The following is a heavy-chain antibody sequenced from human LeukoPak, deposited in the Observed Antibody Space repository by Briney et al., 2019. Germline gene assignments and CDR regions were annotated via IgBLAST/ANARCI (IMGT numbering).Heavy chain of an antibody. CDR3: ARSLWPEDY. CDR2: IKQDGSEK. J-gene: IGHJ4*02. V-gene: IGHV3-7*01. Sequence: GGSLRLSCAASGFTFSSYWMSWVRQAPGKGLEWVANIKQDGSEKNYVDSVKGRFAISRDNAKTSLYLQMNSLRAEDTAVYYCARSLWPEDYWGQGILVTVSS. CDR1: GFTFSSYW. D-gene: IGHD5-18*01.